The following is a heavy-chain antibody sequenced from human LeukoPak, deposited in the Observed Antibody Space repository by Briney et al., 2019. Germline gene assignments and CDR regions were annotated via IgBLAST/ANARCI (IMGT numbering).Heavy chain of an antibody. CDR3: AKDTYYYDSTGPFDI. V-gene: IGHV3-23*01. CDR1: GFTFSSYA. Sequence: GGSLRLSCAASGFTFSSYAMSWVRQAPGKGLEWASAISGSGGSTYYADSVKGRFTISRDNSKNTLYLQMNSLRAEDTAVYYCAKDTYYYDSTGPFDIWGQGTMVTVSS. J-gene: IGHJ3*02. CDR2: ISGSGGST. D-gene: IGHD3-22*01.